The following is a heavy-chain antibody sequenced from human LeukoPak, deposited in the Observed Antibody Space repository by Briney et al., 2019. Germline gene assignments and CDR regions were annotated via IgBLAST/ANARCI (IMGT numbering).Heavy chain of an antibody. CDR1: GGSFSGYY. J-gene: IGHJ5*02. D-gene: IGHD2-21*02. V-gene: IGHV4-34*01. CDR3: ARAQHIVVVTATNWFDP. Sequence: SETLSLTCAVYGGSFSGYYWSWIRQPPGKGLEWIGEIYHSGSTNYNPSLKSRVTISVDTSKNQFSLKLSSVTAADTAVYYCARAQHIVVVTATNWFDPWGQGTLVTVSS. CDR2: IYHSGST.